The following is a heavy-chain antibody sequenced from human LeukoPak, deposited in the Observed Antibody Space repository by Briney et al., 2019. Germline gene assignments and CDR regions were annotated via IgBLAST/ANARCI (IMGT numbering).Heavy chain of an antibody. CDR2: IIPIFGTA. D-gene: IGHD6-6*01. Sequence: SVKVSCKASRGTFSSYAISWVRQAPGQGLEWMGGIIPIFGTANYAQKFQGRVTITTDESTSTAYMELSSLRSEDTAVYYCARGSSGYYYYYYMDVWGKGTTVTVSS. CDR1: RGTFSSYA. V-gene: IGHV1-69*05. CDR3: ARGSSGYYYYYYMDV. J-gene: IGHJ6*03.